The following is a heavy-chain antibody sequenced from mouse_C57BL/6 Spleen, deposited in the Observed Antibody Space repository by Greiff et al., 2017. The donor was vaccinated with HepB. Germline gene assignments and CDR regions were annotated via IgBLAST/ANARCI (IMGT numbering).Heavy chain of an antibody. J-gene: IGHJ1*03. CDR1: GFSLTSYG. CDR3: ARNSYYGSSLYWYFDV. CDR2: IWSGGST. V-gene: IGHV2-2*01. Sequence: VQLQQSGPGLVQPSQSLSITCTVSGFSLTSYGVHWVRQSPGKGLEWLGVIWSGGSTDYNAAFISRLSISKDNSKSQVFFKMNSLQADDTAIYYCARNSYYGSSLYWYFDVWGTGTTVTVSS. D-gene: IGHD1-1*01.